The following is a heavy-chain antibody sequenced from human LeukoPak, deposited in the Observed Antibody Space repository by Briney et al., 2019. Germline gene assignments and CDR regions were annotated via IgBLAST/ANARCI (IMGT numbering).Heavy chain of an antibody. CDR3: AKHKGAGSRYSYSMDV. D-gene: IGHD6-13*01. Sequence: PGGSLRLSCAASGFTFNNYAMTWVRQAPGKGLEWVSTISGSGGGTYYADSVKGRFTISRDNSKNTLYLQMNSLRAEDTAVYYCAKHKGAGSRYSYSMDVWGKGATVTVSS. CDR2: ISGSGGGT. V-gene: IGHV3-23*01. J-gene: IGHJ6*03. CDR1: GFTFNNYA.